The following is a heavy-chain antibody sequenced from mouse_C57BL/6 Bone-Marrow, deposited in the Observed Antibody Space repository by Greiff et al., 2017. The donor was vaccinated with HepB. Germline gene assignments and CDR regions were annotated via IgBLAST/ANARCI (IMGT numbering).Heavy chain of an antibody. J-gene: IGHJ4*01. CDR2: ILPGSGST. Sequence: QVQLKQSGAELMKPGASVKLSCKATGYTFTGYWIGEILPGSGSTNYNEKFKGKATSTADTSSNTAYMQLSSLTTEDSAIYYCASQSPYDYDDYAMDYWGQGTSVTVSS. CDR1: GYTFTGYW. V-gene: IGHV1-9*01. D-gene: IGHD2-4*01. CDR3: ASQSPYDYDDYAMDY.